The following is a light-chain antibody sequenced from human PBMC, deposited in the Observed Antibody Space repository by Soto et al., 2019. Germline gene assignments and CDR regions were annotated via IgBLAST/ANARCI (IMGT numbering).Light chain of an antibody. CDR1: QGVSSY. J-gene: IGKJ4*01. V-gene: IGKV3-11*01. Sequence: EIVLTQSPATLSLSPGERATLSCRASQGVSSYLAWYQQKPGQAPRLLIYDASNRATGIPVRFSGSGSGTDSTLTISSLEPEDFAVYYCQQRSNWPPTFGGGTKVEIK. CDR2: DAS. CDR3: QQRSNWPPT.